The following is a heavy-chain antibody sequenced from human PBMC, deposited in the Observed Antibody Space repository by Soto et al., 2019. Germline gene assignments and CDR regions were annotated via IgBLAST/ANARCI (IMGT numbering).Heavy chain of an antibody. J-gene: IGHJ4*02. CDR1: GYTLTSYA. CDR3: ARVRLGWWLAGYYFDY. Sequence: GASVKVSCKASGYTLTSYAMHWVRQAPGQRLEWMGWINAGNGNTKYSQKFQGRVTITRDTSASTAYMELSSLRSEDTAVYYCARVRLGWWLAGYYFDYWGQGTLVTVSS. V-gene: IGHV1-3*01. D-gene: IGHD6-19*01. CDR2: INAGNGNT.